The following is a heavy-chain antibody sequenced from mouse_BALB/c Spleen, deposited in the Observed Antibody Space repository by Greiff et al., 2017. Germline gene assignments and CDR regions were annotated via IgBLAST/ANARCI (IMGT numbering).Heavy chain of an antibody. J-gene: IGHJ3*01. D-gene: IGHD1-2*01. CDR2: ISYSGST. Sequence: VQLKESGPGLVKPSQSLSLTCTVTGYSITSDYAWNWIRQFPGNKLEWMGYISYSGSTSYNPSLKSRISITRDTSKNQFFLQLNSVTTEDTATYDCARGGHYYGYWFAYWGQGTLVTVSA. V-gene: IGHV3-2*02. CDR3: ARGGHYYGYWFAY. CDR1: GYSITSDYA.